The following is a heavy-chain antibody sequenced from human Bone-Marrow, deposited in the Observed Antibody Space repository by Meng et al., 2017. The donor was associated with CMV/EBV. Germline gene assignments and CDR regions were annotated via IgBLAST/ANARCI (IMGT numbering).Heavy chain of an antibody. V-gene: IGHV3-20*01. CDR2: INWNGGST. CDR3: ARGATGGYYFDY. Sequence: GESLKISCAASGFTFSSYEMNWVRQAPGKGLEWVSGINWNGGSTGYADSVKGRFTISRDNAKNSPYLQMNSLRAEDTALYHCARGATGGYYFDYWGQGTLVTVSS. D-gene: IGHD2-15*01. J-gene: IGHJ4*02. CDR1: GFTFSSYE.